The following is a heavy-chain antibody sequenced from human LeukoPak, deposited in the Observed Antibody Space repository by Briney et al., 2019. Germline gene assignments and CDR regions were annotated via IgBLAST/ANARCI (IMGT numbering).Heavy chain of an antibody. J-gene: IGHJ4*02. V-gene: IGHV4-39*01. D-gene: IGHD6-19*01. CDR1: GFSISTDNYY. Sequence: PSETLSLTCTVSGFSISTDNYYWGWIRQPPGKGLEWIGNIYKSGSTYYNPSLKSRVTITADTSKNQFPLKLGSVTAADAAIYYCARGQRLGHWGQGTLVTVSA. CDR3: ARGQRLGH. CDR2: IYKSGST.